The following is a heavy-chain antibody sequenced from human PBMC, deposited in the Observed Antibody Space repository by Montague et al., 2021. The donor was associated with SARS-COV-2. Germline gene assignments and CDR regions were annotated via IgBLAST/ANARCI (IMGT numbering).Heavy chain of an antibody. V-gene: IGHV4-34*01. J-gene: IGHJ4*02. Sequence: SETLSLTCTVHRGSFSGYYWTWIRQPPGKGLEWIGEINHSGGVNYNPSPKSRVTISVDTSKNHFSLKLRSVTAADTAIYYCARGYRSSTSCYRSLHYWGQGTLVAVSS. CDR1: RGSFSGYY. D-gene: IGHD2-2*01. CDR3: ARGYRSSTSCYRSLHY. CDR2: INHSGGV.